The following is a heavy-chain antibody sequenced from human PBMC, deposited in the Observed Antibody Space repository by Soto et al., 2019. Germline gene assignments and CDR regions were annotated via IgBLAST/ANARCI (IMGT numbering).Heavy chain of an antibody. CDR1: CTFPSYE. CDR3: SVLHLGELSSTDAFDI. CDR2: MNPNSGNT. J-gene: IGHJ3*02. Sequence: CTFPSYEINWVRQATGQGLEWMGWMNPNSGNTGYAQKFQGRVTMTRNTSISTAYMELSSLRSEDTAVYYCSVLHLGELSSTDAFDICGQGTIVTVSS. V-gene: IGHV1-8*01. D-gene: IGHD3-16*02.